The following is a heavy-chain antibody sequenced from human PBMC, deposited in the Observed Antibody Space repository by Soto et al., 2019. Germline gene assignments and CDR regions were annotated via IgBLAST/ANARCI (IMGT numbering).Heavy chain of an antibody. Sequence: GESLKISCAASGFIFKDFAMSWVRQAPGKGLEWVSTITTSDDITYSADSVRGRFTISRDNAKNSLYLQMNSLRADDTAVYCCARTVAGHFDYWGQGTLVTVSS. CDR3: ARTVAGHFDY. CDR1: GFIFKDFA. J-gene: IGHJ4*02. V-gene: IGHV3-23*01. D-gene: IGHD6-19*01. CDR2: ITTSDDIT.